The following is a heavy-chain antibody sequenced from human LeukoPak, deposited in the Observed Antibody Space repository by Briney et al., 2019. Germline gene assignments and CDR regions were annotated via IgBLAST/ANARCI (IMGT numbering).Heavy chain of an antibody. J-gene: IGHJ4*02. Sequence: ASVKVSCKASGYTFTSYDINWVRQATGQGLEWMGWMNPNSGNTGYAQKFQGRVTMTRNTSISTAYMELSSLRSEDTAVYYCARAGSGSYYNSYWGQGTLVTVSS. CDR3: ARAGSGSYYNSY. D-gene: IGHD3-10*01. CDR2: MNPNSGNT. CDR1: GYTFTSYD. V-gene: IGHV1-8*01.